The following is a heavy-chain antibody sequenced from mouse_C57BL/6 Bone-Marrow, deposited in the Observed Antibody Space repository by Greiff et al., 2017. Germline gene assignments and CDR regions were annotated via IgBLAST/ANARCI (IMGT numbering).Heavy chain of an antibody. CDR2: IWGVGST. Sequence: VKLQESGPGLVAPSQSLSITCTVSGFSLTSYGVDWVRQSPGKGLEWLGVIWGVGSTNYNSALKSRLSVSKDNSKSQVFLKMNSLQTDDTAMYYCASEYGSLAYWGQGTLVTVSA. CDR3: ASEYGSLAY. J-gene: IGHJ3*01. D-gene: IGHD1-1*01. V-gene: IGHV2-6*01. CDR1: GFSLTSYG.